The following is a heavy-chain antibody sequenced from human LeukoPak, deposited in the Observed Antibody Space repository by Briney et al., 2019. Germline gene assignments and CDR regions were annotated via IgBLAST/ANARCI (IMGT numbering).Heavy chain of an antibody. J-gene: IGHJ6*02. CDR3: AREARYYDSSGYYASYGMDV. V-gene: IGHV4-59*01. Sequence: PSETLSLTCTVSGASISSYYWSWIRQPPGKGLEWIGSIYYSGSTNYNPSLKSRVTISVDTSKNQFSLKLSSVTAADTAVYYCAREARYYDSSGYYASYGMDVWGQGTTVTVSS. D-gene: IGHD3-22*01. CDR1: GASISSYY. CDR2: IYYSGST.